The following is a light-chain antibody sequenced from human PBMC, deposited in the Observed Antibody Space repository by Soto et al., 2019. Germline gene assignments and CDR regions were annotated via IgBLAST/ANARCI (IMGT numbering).Light chain of an antibody. CDR3: LQYDRFPAT. V-gene: IGKV1-16*01. Sequence: DIQMTQSPSSLSASVRGRVTITCRASQDINNFLAWFQQKPGKAPKTLIYSASSLQDGVPSRFSGSGSGTHFTRTISSLQPEDFATYFCLQYDRFPATFGGGTRVDIE. CDR2: SAS. J-gene: IGKJ4*01. CDR1: QDINNF.